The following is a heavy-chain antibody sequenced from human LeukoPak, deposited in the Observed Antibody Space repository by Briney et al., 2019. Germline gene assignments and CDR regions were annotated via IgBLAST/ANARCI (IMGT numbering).Heavy chain of an antibody. Sequence: SETLSLTCTVSGGSISSSSYYWGWIRQPPGKGLEWIGSIYYSGSTYYNPSLKSRVTISVDTSKNQFSLKLSSVTAADTAVYYCARGQVVPYDSSGYGSYNWFDPWGQGTLVTVSS. CDR2: IYYSGST. CDR3: ARGQVVPYDSSGYGSYNWFDP. D-gene: IGHD3-22*01. CDR1: GGSISSSSYY. J-gene: IGHJ5*02. V-gene: IGHV4-39*07.